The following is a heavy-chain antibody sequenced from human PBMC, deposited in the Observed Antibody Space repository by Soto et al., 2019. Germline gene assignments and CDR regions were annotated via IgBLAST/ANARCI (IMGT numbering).Heavy chain of an antibody. CDR3: ASTSLIFGVVIAWFDP. Sequence: SETLSLTCTVSGGSISSGDYYWSWIRQPPGKGLEWIGYIYYSGSTYYNPSLKSRVTISVDTSKNQFSLKLSSVTAADTAGYYCASTSLIFGVVIAWFDPWGQGTLVTVSS. CDR1: GGSISSGDYY. CDR2: IYYSGST. D-gene: IGHD3-3*01. V-gene: IGHV4-30-4*01. J-gene: IGHJ5*02.